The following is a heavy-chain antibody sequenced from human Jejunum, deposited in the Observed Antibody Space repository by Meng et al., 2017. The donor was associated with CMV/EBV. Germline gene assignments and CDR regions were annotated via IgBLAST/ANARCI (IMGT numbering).Heavy chain of an antibody. V-gene: IGHV3-53*01. CDR1: GFIVNGNY. CDR3: FRLRWGAVSSNDY. CDR2: TYSGGTT. D-gene: IGHD3-16*01. Sequence: VQSGGGLIQPGGSLGLSCAASGFIVNGNYMGWVRQAPGKGLEWVSITYSGGTTYYSDSVKGRFSISGDNSKNTLYLQMNNLRVEDTAVYYCFRLRWGAVSSNDYWGQGTLVTVSS. J-gene: IGHJ4*02.